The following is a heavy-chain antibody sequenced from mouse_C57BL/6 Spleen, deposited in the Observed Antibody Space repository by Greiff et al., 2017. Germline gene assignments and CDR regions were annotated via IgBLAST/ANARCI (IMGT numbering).Heavy chain of an antibody. CDR3: ARDGDYGDGYYFDD. Sequence: ESGPGLVKPSQSLSLTCSVTGYSITSGYYWNWIRQFPGNKLEWMGYISYDGSNNYNPSLKNRITITRDTSKNQFYLKLNSVTTEDTATYYCARDGDYGDGYYFDDWGQGTTLTVSS. D-gene: IGHD2-4*01. CDR1: GYSITSGYY. V-gene: IGHV3-6*01. CDR2: ISYDGSN. J-gene: IGHJ2*01.